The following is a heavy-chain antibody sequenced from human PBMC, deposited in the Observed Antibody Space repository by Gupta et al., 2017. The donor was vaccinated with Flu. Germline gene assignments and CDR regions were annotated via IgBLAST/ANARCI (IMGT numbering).Heavy chain of an antibody. CDR3: TDSIAVDTS. CDR2: IRSKANNYAT. V-gene: IGHV3-73*01. Sequence: EVQLVESGGGLVQPGGSLKLSCAASGFPLSDSAMHWVRQASGKGLEWVGRIRSKANNYATTYAASVKGRFTISRDDSKSTAYLQMNSLKTEDTAVYYCTDSIAVDTSWGQGTLVTVSS. J-gene: IGHJ5*02. CDR1: GFPLSDSA. D-gene: IGHD3-9*01.